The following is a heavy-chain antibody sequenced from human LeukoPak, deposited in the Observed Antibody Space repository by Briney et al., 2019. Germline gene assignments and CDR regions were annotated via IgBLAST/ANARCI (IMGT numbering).Heavy chain of an antibody. J-gene: IGHJ4*02. V-gene: IGHV3-30*04. CDR3: AKLLSNSGRFLY. CDR1: GFTFSSHA. Sequence: GGSLRLSCAASGFTFSSHALHWVRQAPGKGLEWVAVISSDGSYKYYAGSVKGRFTISRDNSKNTLYLQMNSLIPEDTAVYYCAKLLSNSGRFLYWGQGTLVTVSS. D-gene: IGHD4-23*01. CDR2: ISSDGSYK.